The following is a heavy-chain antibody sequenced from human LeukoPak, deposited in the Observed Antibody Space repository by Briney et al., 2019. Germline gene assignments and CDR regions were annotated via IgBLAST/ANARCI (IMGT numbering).Heavy chain of an antibody. CDR1: GFTFSDYY. CDR2: ISSSGSTI. V-gene: IGHV3-11*01. CDR3: ASNPAGTRVLDL. Sequence: GGSLRLSCAASGFTFSDYYMSWIRQAPGKGLEWVSYISSSGSTIYYADSVKGRFTISRDNSKNTLYLQMNSLRAEDTAVYYCASNPAGTRVLDLWGRGTLVTVST. J-gene: IGHJ2*01. D-gene: IGHD6-19*01.